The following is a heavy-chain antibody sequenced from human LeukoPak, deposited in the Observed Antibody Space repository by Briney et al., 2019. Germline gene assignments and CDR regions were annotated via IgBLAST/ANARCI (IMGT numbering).Heavy chain of an antibody. CDR2: MNPNSGNT. Sequence: ASVKVSCKASGYTFTSYDINWVRQATGQGLEWMGWMNPNSGNTGYAQKFRGRVTMTRNTSISTAYMELSSLRSEDTAVYYCARASRYYYDSSGYMVDDYWGQGTLVTVSS. V-gene: IGHV1-8*01. CDR1: GYTFTSYD. J-gene: IGHJ4*02. D-gene: IGHD3-22*01. CDR3: ARASRYYYDSSGYMVDDY.